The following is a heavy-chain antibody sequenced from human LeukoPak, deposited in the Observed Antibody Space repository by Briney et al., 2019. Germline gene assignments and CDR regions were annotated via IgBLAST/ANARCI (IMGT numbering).Heavy chain of an antibody. V-gene: IGHV3-30*04. CDR2: ISYDGSNK. D-gene: IGHD3-9*01. Sequence: GGSLRLSCAASGFTFSSYAMHWVRQAPGKGLEWLAVISYDGSNKYYADSVKGRFTISRDNSKNTLYLQMNSLRAEDTAVYYCARDPNRDVLRYFDWLLYGGWFDPWGQGTLVTVSS. CDR3: ARDPNRDVLRYFDWLLYGGWFDP. J-gene: IGHJ5*02. CDR1: GFTFSSYA.